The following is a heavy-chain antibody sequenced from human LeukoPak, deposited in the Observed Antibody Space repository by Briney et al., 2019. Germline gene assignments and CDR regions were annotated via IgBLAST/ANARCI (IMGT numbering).Heavy chain of an antibody. D-gene: IGHD3/OR15-3a*01. CDR3: ATDPLLGTGST. Sequence: ASVKVPCKVSGYTLTELSMHWVRQAPGKGLEWMGGFDPEDGETIYAQKFQGRVTMTEDTSTDTAYMELSSLRSEDTAVYYCATDPLLGTGSTWDQGTLVTVSS. V-gene: IGHV1-24*01. CDR2: FDPEDGET. J-gene: IGHJ5*02. CDR1: GYTLTELS.